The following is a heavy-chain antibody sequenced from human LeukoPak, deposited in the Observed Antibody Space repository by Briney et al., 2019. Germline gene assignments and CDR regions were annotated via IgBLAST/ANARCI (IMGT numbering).Heavy chain of an antibody. CDR3: ARERVAGFDY. CDR1: GFTFSSYW. D-gene: IGHD6-19*01. Sequence: QPGGSLRLSCATSGFTFSSYWMHWVRQAPGKGLVWVSRTNSDGASTTYADSVKGRFTISRDNAKNTLYLQMNSLRAEDTAVYYCARERVAGFDYWGQGTLVTVSS. CDR2: TNSDGAST. V-gene: IGHV3-74*01. J-gene: IGHJ4*02.